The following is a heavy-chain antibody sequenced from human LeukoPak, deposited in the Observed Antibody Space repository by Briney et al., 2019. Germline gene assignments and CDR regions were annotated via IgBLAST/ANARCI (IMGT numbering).Heavy chain of an antibody. CDR1: GGSFSVYY. Sequence: SETLSLTCAVYGGSFSVYYWSWIRQPPGKGLEWIGEINHSGSTNYNPSLKSRVTISVDTSKNQFSLKLSSVTAADTAVYYCASGRRADYWGQGTLVTVSS. CDR3: ASGRRADY. CDR2: INHSGST. J-gene: IGHJ4*02. V-gene: IGHV4-34*01.